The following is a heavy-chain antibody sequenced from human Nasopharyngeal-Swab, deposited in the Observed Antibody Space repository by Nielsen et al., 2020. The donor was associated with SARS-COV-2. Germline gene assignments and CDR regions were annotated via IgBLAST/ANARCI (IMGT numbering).Heavy chain of an antibody. J-gene: IGHJ4*02. CDR3: AKDTVIAVAGNFDY. D-gene: IGHD6-19*01. V-gene: IGHV3-9*01. CDR2: ISWNSGSI. CDR1: GFTFDDYA. Sequence: GGSLRLSCAASGFTFDDYAMHWVRQAPGKGLEWVSGISWNSGSIGYADSVKGRFTISRDNAKNSQYLQMNSLRAEDTALYYCAKDTVIAVAGNFDYWGQGTLVTVSS.